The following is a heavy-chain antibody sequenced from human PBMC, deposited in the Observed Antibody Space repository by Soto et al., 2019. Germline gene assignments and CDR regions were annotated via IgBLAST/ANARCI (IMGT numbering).Heavy chain of an antibody. V-gene: IGHV4-59*12. Sequence: SETLSLTCTVSGGSISSSYWSWIRQPPGKGLEWIGYIYDSGSTYYNSSLKSRVTMSVDTSKNQFSLKLSSVTAADTAVYYCARDLWGYCGTDCYPLDVWGQGTTVTVSS. J-gene: IGHJ6*02. D-gene: IGHD2-21*02. CDR1: GGSISSSY. CDR3: ARDLWGYCGTDCYPLDV. CDR2: IYDSGST.